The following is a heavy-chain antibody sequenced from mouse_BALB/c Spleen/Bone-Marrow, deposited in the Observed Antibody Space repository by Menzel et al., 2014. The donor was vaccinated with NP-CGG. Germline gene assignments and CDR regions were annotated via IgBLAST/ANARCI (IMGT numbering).Heavy chain of an antibody. J-gene: IGHJ4*01. CDR2: INPYNGGT. CDR3: ARSRLPHYYVMDY. Sequence: EVKLQESGPELVKPGASMKISCKASYYSFTGYTMNWVKQSHGKNLERIGLINPYNGGTTYNQKFKGKATLTVDKSSSTAYMELLSLTSEDSAVYYCARSRLPHYYVMDYWGQGTSVTVSS. D-gene: IGHD5-1*01. V-gene: IGHV1-18*01. CDR1: YYSFTGYT.